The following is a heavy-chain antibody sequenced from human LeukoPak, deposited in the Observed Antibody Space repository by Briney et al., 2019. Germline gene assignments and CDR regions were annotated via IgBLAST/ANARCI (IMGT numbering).Heavy chain of an antibody. CDR1: GGTFSSYA. CDR3: ARHHGGYSYGYLDY. Sequence: WASVKVSCKASGGTFSSYAISWVRQAPGQGLEWMGRIIPIFGTANYAQKFQGRVTITTDESTSTAYMELSSLRSEDTAVYYCARHHGGYSYGYLDYWGQGTLVTVSS. J-gene: IGHJ4*02. V-gene: IGHV1-69*05. D-gene: IGHD5-18*01. CDR2: IIPIFGTA.